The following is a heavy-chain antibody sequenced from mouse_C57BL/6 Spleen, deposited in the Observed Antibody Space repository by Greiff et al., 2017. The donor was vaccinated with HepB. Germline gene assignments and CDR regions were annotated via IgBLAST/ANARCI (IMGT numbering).Heavy chain of an antibody. V-gene: IGHV5-9-1*02. D-gene: IGHD2-14*01. Sequence: DVHLVESGEGLVKPGGSLKLSCAASGFTFSSYAMSWVRQTPEKRLEWVAYISSGGDYIYYADTVQGRFTISRDNARNTLYLQMSSLKSEDTAMYYCTRDRIYPFDYWGQGTTLTVSS. CDR2: ISSGGDYI. CDR3: TRDRIYPFDY. J-gene: IGHJ2*01. CDR1: GFTFSSYA.